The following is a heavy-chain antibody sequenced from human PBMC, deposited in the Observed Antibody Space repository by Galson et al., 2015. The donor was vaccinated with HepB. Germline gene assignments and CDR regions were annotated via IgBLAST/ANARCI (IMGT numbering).Heavy chain of an antibody. J-gene: IGHJ4*02. Sequence: SLRLSCAASGFTFSGSAMHWVRQASGKGLEWVGRIRSTANNYATAFAASVKGRFTISRDDLRNTAYLQMNSLKTEDTAVYYCTTPYEGYWGQGTLVTVSS. CDR3: TTPYEGY. CDR1: GFTFSGSA. V-gene: IGHV3-73*01. CDR2: IRSTANNYAT. D-gene: IGHD5-12*01.